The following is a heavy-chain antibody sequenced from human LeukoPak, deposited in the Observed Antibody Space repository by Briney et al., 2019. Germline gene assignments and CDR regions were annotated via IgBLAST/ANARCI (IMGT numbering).Heavy chain of an antibody. CDR1: GGTFSSYA. V-gene: IGHV1-69*01. CDR2: IIPIFGTA. D-gene: IGHD5-18*01. J-gene: IGHJ4*02. CDR3: AREIGPRQLHLWGSAFDY. Sequence: EASVKVSRKASGGTFSSYAISWVRQAPGQGLEWMGGIIPIFGTANYAQKFQGRVTITADESTSTAYMELSSLRSEDTAVYYCAREIGPRQLHLWGSAFDYWGQGTLVTVSS.